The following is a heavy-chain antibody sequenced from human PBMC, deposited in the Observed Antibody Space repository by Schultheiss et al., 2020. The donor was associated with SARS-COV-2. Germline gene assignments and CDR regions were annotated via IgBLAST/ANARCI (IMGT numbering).Heavy chain of an antibody. CDR2: IYYSGSI. V-gene: IGHV4-39*07. Sequence: SETLSLTCSVSGGSIRNSGHNWGWIRQPPGKGLEWIGNIYYSGSIYDNPSLKSRVTISVDTSKNQFSLKLSSVTAADTAVYYCARIDSSGYYAYDYWGQGTLVTVSS. CDR1: GGSIRNSGHN. D-gene: IGHD3-22*01. CDR3: ARIDSSGYYAYDY. J-gene: IGHJ4*02.